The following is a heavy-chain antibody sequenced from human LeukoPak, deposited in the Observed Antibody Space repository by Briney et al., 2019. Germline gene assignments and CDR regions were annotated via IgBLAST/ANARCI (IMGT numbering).Heavy chain of an antibody. CDR2: INNNGGTT. CDR3: VKEGTSGWPGPYYFDC. CDR1: GFTFTSYA. D-gene: IGHD6-19*01. Sequence: GGSLRLSCSASGFTFTSYAMHWVRQAPGKGLQYVSAINNNGGTTFYADSVKGRFTISRDNSKNTLYLQMSSLRAEDTAVYYCVKEGTSGWPGPYYFDCWGQGTLVTVSS. J-gene: IGHJ4*02. V-gene: IGHV3-64D*06.